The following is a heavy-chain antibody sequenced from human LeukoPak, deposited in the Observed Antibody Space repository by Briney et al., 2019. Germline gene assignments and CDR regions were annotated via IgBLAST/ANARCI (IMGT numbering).Heavy chain of an antibody. V-gene: IGHV3-21*01. D-gene: IGHD2-2*01. Sequence: GGSLRLSCAASGFIFSSYSMNWVRQAPGKGLEWVSSISGSSIYIYYADSLKGRFTISRDNAKNSLYLQMNSLRAEDTAVYYCATSTSRAGGPGGHSFDYWGQGTLVAVSS. CDR2: ISGSSIYI. CDR3: ATSTSRAGGPGGHSFDY. J-gene: IGHJ4*02. CDR1: GFIFSSYS.